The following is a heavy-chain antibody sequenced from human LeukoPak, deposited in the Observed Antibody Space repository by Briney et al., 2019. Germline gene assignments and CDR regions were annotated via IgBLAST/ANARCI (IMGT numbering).Heavy chain of an antibody. J-gene: IGHJ5*02. CDR1: GGTFSSYA. CDR2: IIPILGIA. CDR3: ARDRRGGYNYGNWFDP. D-gene: IGHD5-24*01. Sequence: SVKVSCTASGGTFSSYAISWVRQAPGQGLEWMGRIIPILGIANYAQKFQGRVTITADKSTSTAYMELSSLRSEDTAVYYCARDRRGGYNYGNWFDPWGQGTLVTVSS. V-gene: IGHV1-69*04.